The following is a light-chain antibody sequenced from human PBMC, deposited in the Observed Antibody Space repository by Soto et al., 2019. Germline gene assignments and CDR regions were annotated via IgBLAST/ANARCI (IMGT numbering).Light chain of an antibody. V-gene: IGKV1-39*01. CDR3: QESYNTPIS. CDR1: ESINTY. J-gene: IGKJ4*01. CDR2: AAS. Sequence: DTQMTQSPSSLSASVGDRVTITCRASESINTYLNWYQQKPGQAPNLLIYAASSLQSGVPSRFSGNGSGTHFTLTINNLQPEDFATYNFQESYNTPISFGGGTKVEIK.